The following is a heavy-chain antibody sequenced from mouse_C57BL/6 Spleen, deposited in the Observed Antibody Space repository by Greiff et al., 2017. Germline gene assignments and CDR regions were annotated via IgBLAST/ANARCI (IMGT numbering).Heavy chain of an antibody. Sequence: VQLQQSGPELVKPGASVKISCTASGYSFTGYYMNWVKQSPEKSLEWIGEINPSTGGTTYNQKFKAKATLTVDKSSSTAYMQLKSLTSEDSAVYYCARGDLTRAWFAYWGQGTLVTVSA. CDR3: ARGDLTRAWFAY. CDR2: INPSTGGT. D-gene: IGHD1-3*01. V-gene: IGHV1-42*01. CDR1: GYSFTGYY. J-gene: IGHJ3*01.